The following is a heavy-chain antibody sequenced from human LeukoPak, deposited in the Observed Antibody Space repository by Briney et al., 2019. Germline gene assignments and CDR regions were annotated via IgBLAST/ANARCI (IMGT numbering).Heavy chain of an antibody. CDR3: AKGGLYNWFDP. J-gene: IGHJ5*02. CDR2: ISGSGLST. D-gene: IGHD5-12*01. V-gene: IGHV3-23*01. CDR1: GFTFSNYA. Sequence: PGGSLRLSCGASGFTFSNYAMSWVRQAPGKGLGWVSVISGSGLSTYYADSVKGRFTISRDNSKNTLYLQMNSLRAEDTAVYYCAKGGLYNWFDPWGQGTLVTVSS.